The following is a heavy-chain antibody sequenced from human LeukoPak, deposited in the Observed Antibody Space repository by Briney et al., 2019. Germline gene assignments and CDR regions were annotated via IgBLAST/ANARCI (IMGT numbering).Heavy chain of an antibody. J-gene: IGHJ4*02. Sequence: GGSLRLSCAASGFTFSGYGMRWVRQAPGKGLEWVSDISGSGGSTYYADSVKGRFTISRDNSKNTLDLQMNSLRAEHTAVYYCAKGGSMIVVVASPDYWGQGTLVTVSS. CDR1: GFTFSGYG. CDR3: AKGGSMIVVVASPDY. D-gene: IGHD3-22*01. V-gene: IGHV3-23*01. CDR2: ISGSGGST.